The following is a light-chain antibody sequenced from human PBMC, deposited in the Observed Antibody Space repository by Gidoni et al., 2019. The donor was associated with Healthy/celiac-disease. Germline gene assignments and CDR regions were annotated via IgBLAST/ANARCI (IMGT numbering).Light chain of an antibody. CDR2: DAS. CDR1: QDISNY. CDR3: QQYDNLPSIT. Sequence: DIQMTQSPSSLSASVGDRVTITCQASQDISNYLNWYQQKPGKAPKLLIYDASNLETGVPSRFSGRGSGTDFTVTISSLQPEDIATYYCQQYDNLPSITFGQGTRLEIK. V-gene: IGKV1-33*01. J-gene: IGKJ5*01.